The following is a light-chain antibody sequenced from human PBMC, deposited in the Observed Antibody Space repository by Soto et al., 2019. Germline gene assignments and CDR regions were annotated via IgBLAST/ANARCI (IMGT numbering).Light chain of an antibody. CDR1: QDISKW. J-gene: IGKJ4*02. Sequence: DIQMTPSPSSVSASVGDRVTITCRASQDISKWLAWFQQRPGKAPKLLMYSGSTLQSGVPSRFNGSGSGTEFILTISSLQPEDFATYYCQQTNSFPLTFGGGTKVDIK. V-gene: IGKV1-12*01. CDR2: SGS. CDR3: QQTNSFPLT.